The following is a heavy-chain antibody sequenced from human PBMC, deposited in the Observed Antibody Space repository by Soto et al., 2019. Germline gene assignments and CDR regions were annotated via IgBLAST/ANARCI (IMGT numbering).Heavy chain of an antibody. CDR3: AGDEGYYYSGVDV. CDR1: GGSISSYY. V-gene: IGHV4-4*07. CDR2: IYPSRNT. Sequence: SETLSLTCAVSGGSISSYYWSWIRQTAGKGLEWIGRIYPSRNTNYNPSLKSRVTMSIDTSKNQLSLKLRSVTAADTAVYFCAGDEGYYYSGVDVWGQGTAVTVSS. J-gene: IGHJ6*02.